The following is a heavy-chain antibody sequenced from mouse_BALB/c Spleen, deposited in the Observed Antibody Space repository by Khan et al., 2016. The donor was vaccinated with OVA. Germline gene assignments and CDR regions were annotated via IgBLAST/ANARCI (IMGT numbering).Heavy chain of an antibody. Sequence: VQLKESGPDLVKPSQSLSLTCTVTGYSFTSGYSWHWIRQFPGNKLEWMGYIHYSGSTNYTPSLKSRFSITRDTSKNQFFLQLNSVTTEDTATYFCARDYCGNWYFDFWGAGTTVTVSS. V-gene: IGHV3-1*02. CDR2: IHYSGST. CDR3: ARDYCGNWYFDF. D-gene: IGHD1-2*01. J-gene: IGHJ1*01. CDR1: GYSFTSGYS.